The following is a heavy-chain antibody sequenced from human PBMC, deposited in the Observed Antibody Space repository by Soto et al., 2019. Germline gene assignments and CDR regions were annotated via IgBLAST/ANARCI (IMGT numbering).Heavy chain of an antibody. J-gene: IGHJ6*02. V-gene: IGHV4-59*08. CDR1: GGSISSYY. Sequence: PSETLSLTCTVSGGSISSYYWSWIRQPPGKGLEWIGYIYYSGSTNYNPSLKSRVTISVDMSKNQFSLKLSSVTAADTAVYYCASQASPYYYYGMDVWGQGTTVTVSS. CDR3: ASQASPYYYYGMDV. CDR2: IYYSGST.